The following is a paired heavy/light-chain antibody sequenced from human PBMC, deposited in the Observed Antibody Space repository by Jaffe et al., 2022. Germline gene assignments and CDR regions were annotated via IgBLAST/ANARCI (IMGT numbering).Light chain of an antibody. Sequence: QSVLTQPPSVSGAPGQRVTISCTGSSSNIGAGYDVHWYQQLPGTAPKLLIYGNSNRPSGVPDRFSGSKSGTSASLAITGLQAEDEADYYCQSYDSSLSARYVFGTGTKVTVL. V-gene: IGLV1-40*01. CDR2: GNS. J-gene: IGLJ1*01. CDR3: QSYDSSLSARYV. CDR1: SSNIGAGYD.
Heavy chain of an antibody. V-gene: IGHV3-15*01. CDR2: IKSKTDGGTT. D-gene: IGHD3-10*01. Sequence: EVQLVESGGGLVKPGGSLRLSCAASGFTFSNAWMSWVRQAPGKGLEWVGRIKSKTDGGTTDYAAPVKGRFTISRDDSKNTLYLQMNSLKTEDTAVYYCTTARTFITMVQGVAVVQYYFDYWGQGTLVTVSS. CDR3: TTARTFITMVQGVAVVQYYFDY. CDR1: GFTFSNAW. J-gene: IGHJ4*02.